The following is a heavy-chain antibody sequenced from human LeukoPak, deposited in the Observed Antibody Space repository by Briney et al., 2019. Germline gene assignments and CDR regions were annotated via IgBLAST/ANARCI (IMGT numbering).Heavy chain of an antibody. D-gene: IGHD1-26*01. Sequence: PSETLSLTCTVSGGSISSYYWSWIRQPPGKGLELIGYMYDSGSTNHNPSLKSRVTISVDTSKNQFSLRLSSVTAADTAVYYCARHGGSYTFDFWGQGVLVTVSS. J-gene: IGHJ4*02. CDR3: ARHGGSYTFDF. CDR1: GGSISSYY. CDR2: MYDSGST. V-gene: IGHV4-59*01.